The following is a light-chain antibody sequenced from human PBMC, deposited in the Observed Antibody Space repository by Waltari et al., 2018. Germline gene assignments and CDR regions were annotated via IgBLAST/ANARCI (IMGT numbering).Light chain of an antibody. J-gene: IGKJ2*01. CDR2: YAN. V-gene: IGKV1-39*01. Sequence: DLQMSQSPSSLSASVGDRVTITCRASQSISTYLNWYQQKPGKAPKLLIYYANSLASWVPSRFSGSGSGTEFTLTISSLQAEDFATFYCQQGNTAPYNFGQGTKVEIK. CDR3: QQGNTAPYN. CDR1: QSISTY.